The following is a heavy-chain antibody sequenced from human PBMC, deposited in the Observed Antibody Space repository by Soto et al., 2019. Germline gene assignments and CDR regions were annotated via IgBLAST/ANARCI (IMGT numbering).Heavy chain of an antibody. CDR2: MKGDGSTA. CDR1: GFSFSSHW. CDR3: ARGIPGHYGFDI. D-gene: IGHD3-10*01. V-gene: IGHV3-74*01. Sequence: AQLLESGGGFVQPGGSLRLSCAASGFSFSSHWMHWVRQAPGKGLVWVSRMKGDGSTANYADSVKGRLTISRDNARNTVYLLMNSLRVEDTAVYYCARGIPGHYGFDIWGQGTMVTVSS. J-gene: IGHJ3*02.